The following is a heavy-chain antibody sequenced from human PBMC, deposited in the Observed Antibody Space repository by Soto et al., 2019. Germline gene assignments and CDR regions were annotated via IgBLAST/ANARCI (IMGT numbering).Heavy chain of an antibody. CDR1: GGSISSGGYS. J-gene: IGHJ4*02. D-gene: IGHD4-17*01. CDR3: ARALYYGDYRTDYFDY. Sequence: SETLSLTCAVSGGSISSGGYSWSWIRQPSGRGLEWIGYIYHSGRTYYNPSLKSRVTISVDRSKNQFSLKLISVTAADTAVYYCARALYYGDYRTDYFDYWGLGTLVTVSS. V-gene: IGHV4-30-2*01. CDR2: IYHSGRT.